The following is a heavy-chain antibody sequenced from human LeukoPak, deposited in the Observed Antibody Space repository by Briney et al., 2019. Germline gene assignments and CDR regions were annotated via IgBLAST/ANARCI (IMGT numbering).Heavy chain of an antibody. CDR2: INPNSGGT. V-gene: IGHV1-2*02. D-gene: IGHD3-22*01. CDR3: ARERSSAYHYGMDV. CDR1: GYTFTGYY. J-gene: IGHJ6*02. Sequence: ASVKVSCKASGYTFTGYYMHWVRQAPGQGLEWMGWINPNSGGTNYAQKFQGRVTMTRDTSISTAYMELSRLRSDDTAVYYCARERSSAYHYGMDVWGQGTTVTVSS.